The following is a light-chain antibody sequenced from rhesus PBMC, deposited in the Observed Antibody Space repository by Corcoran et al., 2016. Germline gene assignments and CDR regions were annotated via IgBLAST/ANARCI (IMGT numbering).Light chain of an antibody. CDR3: QQHNSDPLT. Sequence: DIQMTQSPSSLSASVGYTVTITCQASQGISKYLAWYQPKPRKAPKLLIDDASKLQSGVPSRFTGLGSGTEFTLTISSLQPEDFATYYCQQHNSDPLTFGGGTKVEIK. CDR1: QGISKY. CDR2: DAS. V-gene: IGKV1-33*02. J-gene: IGKJ4*01.